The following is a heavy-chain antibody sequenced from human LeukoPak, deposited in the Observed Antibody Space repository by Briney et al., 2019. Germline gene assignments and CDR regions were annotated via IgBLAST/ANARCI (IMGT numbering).Heavy chain of an antibody. D-gene: IGHD6-6*01. CDR1: GGSISSYY. J-gene: IGHJ5*02. Sequence: SETLSLTCTVSGGSISSYYWSWIRQPPGKGLEWIGYIYYSGSTNYNPSLKSRVTISADTSKNQFSLKLSSVTAADTAVYYCARDLGYSTSSERFDWFDPWGQGTLVTASS. V-gene: IGHV4-59*01. CDR3: ARDLGYSTSSERFDWFDP. CDR2: IYYSGST.